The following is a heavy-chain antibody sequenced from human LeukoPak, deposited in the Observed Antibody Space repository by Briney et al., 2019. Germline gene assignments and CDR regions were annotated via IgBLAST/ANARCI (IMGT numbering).Heavy chain of an antibody. J-gene: IGHJ3*02. V-gene: IGHV4-61*09. CDR1: GGSINSGRYY. Sequence: PSETLSLTCTVSGGSINSGRYYWSWIRQPAGKGLEWIGHIYTSGRTSYNPSLKSRVTISVDTSKNQFSLKLSSVTAADTAVYYCARHGGIVVVVAAKAFDIWGQGTMVTVSS. CDR3: ARHGGIVVVVAAKAFDI. D-gene: IGHD2-15*01. CDR2: IYTSGRT.